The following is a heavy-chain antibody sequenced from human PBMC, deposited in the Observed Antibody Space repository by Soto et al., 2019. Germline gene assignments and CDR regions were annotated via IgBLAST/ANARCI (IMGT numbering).Heavy chain of an antibody. Sequence: LRLSCAASGFTFSSYGMHWVRQAPGKGLEWVAVISYDGNNKYYADTVKGRLTISRDNPKNTLYLQMNSLTTADTAVYYCAKDGCGSTTCYYSYYGVDVWGQGTTVTVSS. D-gene: IGHD2-2*01. J-gene: IGHJ6*02. CDR1: GFTFSSYG. CDR2: ISYDGNNK. CDR3: AKDGCGSTTCYYSYYGVDV. V-gene: IGHV3-30*18.